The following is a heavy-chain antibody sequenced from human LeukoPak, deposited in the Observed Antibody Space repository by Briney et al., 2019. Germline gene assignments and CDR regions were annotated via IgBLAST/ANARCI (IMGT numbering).Heavy chain of an antibody. J-gene: IGHJ2*01. CDR2: IYYSGTT. Sequence: SETLSLTCAVSAYSISSSNWWGWIRQPPGEGLEWIGYIYYSGTTYYNPSLKSRVTMSVDTSKNQFSLKLSSVAAVDTAVYYCARKGSCSGTSCSFDDYWYFDLWGRGILVTVSS. D-gene: IGHD2-2*01. CDR1: AYSISSSNW. CDR3: ARKGSCSGTSCSFDDYWYFDL. V-gene: IGHV4-28*01.